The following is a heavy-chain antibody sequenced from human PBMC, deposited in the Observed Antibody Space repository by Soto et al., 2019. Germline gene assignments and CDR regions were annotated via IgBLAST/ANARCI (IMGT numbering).Heavy chain of an antibody. CDR3: PTAGRNTNDD. CDR1: GGSISSGDSY. J-gene: IGHJ4*02. Sequence: PWENLSLTCTVSGGSISSGDSYWSWISQLPGKGLAWSGENYYSGSTYYNPSLKIRVTISVDTSRNQFSLKLSSVPAADTALYYCPTAGRNTNDDWGEGTPVPV. D-gene: IGHD2-8*01. CDR2: NYYSGST. V-gene: IGHV4-30-4*01.